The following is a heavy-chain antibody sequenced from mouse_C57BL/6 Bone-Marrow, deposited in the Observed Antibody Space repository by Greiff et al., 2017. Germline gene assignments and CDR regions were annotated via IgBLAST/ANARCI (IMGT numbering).Heavy chain of an antibody. CDR1: GFNIKDDY. D-gene: IGHD1-1*01. Sequence: VQLQQSEAELVRPGASVKLSCTASGFNIKDDYMHWVKQRPEQGLEWIGWIDPENGDTESASKFQGKATITADTSSNTAYLQLSSLTSEDTAVYYCTTKAYGSSPFAYWGQGTLVTVSA. CDR2: IDPENGDT. V-gene: IGHV14-4*01. J-gene: IGHJ3*01. CDR3: TTKAYGSSPFAY.